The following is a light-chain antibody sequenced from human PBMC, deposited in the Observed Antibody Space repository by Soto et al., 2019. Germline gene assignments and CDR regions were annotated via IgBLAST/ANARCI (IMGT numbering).Light chain of an antibody. J-gene: IGKJ5*01. CDR3: QQYGSF. V-gene: IGKV3-20*01. CDR2: GAS. CDR1: QSVSSSY. Sequence: EIVLTQSPATLSLSPGERATLSCRASQSVSSSYLAWYQQKPGQAPRLLIYGASSRATGIPDRFSGSGSGTDFTLTISRLEPEDFAVYYCQQYGSFFGQGTRLEI.